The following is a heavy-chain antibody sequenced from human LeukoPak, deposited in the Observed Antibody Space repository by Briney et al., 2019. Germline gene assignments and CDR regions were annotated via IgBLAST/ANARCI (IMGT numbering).Heavy chain of an antibody. CDR1: GFTFSSYA. CDR2: ISYDGSNK. D-gene: IGHD5-12*01. Sequence: GGSLRLSCAASGFTFSSYAMHWVRQAPGKGLEWVALISYDGSNKYYADSVKGRFTISRENAKNSLYLQMNSLRAGDTAVYYCARAPSGTDAFDIWGQGTMVTVSS. CDR3: ARAPSGTDAFDI. J-gene: IGHJ3*02. V-gene: IGHV3-30*14.